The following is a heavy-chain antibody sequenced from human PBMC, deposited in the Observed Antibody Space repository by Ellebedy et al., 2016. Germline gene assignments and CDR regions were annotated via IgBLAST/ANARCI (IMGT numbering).Heavy chain of an antibody. Sequence: GESLKISCAASGFTFSSYWMSWVRQAPGKGLEWVANIKQDGSEKYYVDSVKGRFTISRDNAKNSLYLQMNSLRAEDTAVYYCARATSPAGWELLGDAFDIWGQGTMVTVSS. CDR3: ARATSPAGWELLGDAFDI. V-gene: IGHV3-7*03. J-gene: IGHJ3*02. CDR2: IKQDGSEK. CDR1: GFTFSSYW. D-gene: IGHD1-26*01.